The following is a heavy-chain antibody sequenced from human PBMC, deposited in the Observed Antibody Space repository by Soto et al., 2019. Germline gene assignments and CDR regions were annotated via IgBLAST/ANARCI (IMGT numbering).Heavy chain of an antibody. Sequence: QVQLVESGGGVVQPGRSLRLSCAASGLTFSSYGMHWVRQAPGKGLEWVAVISNEGSNKYYADSVKGRFTISRDNSKNTLYLQMNSLRAEDTAVYYCAKGARRYYYYMDVWGKGTTVTVSS. CDR3: AKGARRYYYYMDV. J-gene: IGHJ6*03. CDR1: GLTFSSYG. V-gene: IGHV3-30*18. CDR2: ISNEGSNK.